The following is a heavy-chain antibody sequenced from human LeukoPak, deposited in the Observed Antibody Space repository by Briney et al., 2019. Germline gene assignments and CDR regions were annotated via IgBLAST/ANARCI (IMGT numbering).Heavy chain of an antibody. J-gene: IGHJ5*02. Sequence: SETLSLTCTVSGGSISSYYWSWIRQPPGKGLEWIGYIYYSGSTNYNPSLKSRVTISVDTSKNQFSLKLSSVTAADTAVYYCARRDSFNWFDPWGQGTLATVSS. V-gene: IGHV4-59*01. CDR2: IYYSGST. CDR1: GGSISSYY. CDR3: ARRDSFNWFDP. D-gene: IGHD2-21*02.